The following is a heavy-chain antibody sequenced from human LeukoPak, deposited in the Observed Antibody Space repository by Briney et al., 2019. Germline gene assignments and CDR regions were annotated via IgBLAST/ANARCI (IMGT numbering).Heavy chain of an antibody. Sequence: ASVKVSCKASGYTFTGYYMHWVRQAPGQGLEWMGRINPNNGGTNYAQEFQGRVTMTGDTSISTAYMELSSLRSDDTAVYYCARGFPLMYYDILTGPPSGDYWGQGTLVTVSS. CDR3: ARGFPLMYYDILTGPPSGDY. CDR2: INPNNGGT. D-gene: IGHD3-9*01. CDR1: GYTFTGYY. V-gene: IGHV1-2*06. J-gene: IGHJ4*02.